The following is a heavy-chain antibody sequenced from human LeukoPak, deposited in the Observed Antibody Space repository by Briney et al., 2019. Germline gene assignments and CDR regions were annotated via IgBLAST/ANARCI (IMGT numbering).Heavy chain of an antibody. CDR2: IYSGGST. Sequence: NYMSWVRQAPGKGLEWVSVIYSGGSTYYADSVKGRFTISRHNSKNTLYLQMNSLRAEDTAVYYCARVTRTDAFDIWGQGTMVTVSS. D-gene: IGHD1-1*01. CDR3: ARVTRTDAFDI. V-gene: IGHV3-53*04. J-gene: IGHJ3*02. CDR1: NY.